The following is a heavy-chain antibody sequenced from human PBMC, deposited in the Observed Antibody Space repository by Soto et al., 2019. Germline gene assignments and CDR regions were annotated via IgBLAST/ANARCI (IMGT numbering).Heavy chain of an antibody. V-gene: IGHV3-21*04. CDR3: AKDLGYYGSGSYYNAY. D-gene: IGHD3-10*01. CDR2: ISSSSSYI. CDR1: GFTFSSYS. J-gene: IGHJ4*02. Sequence: GGSLRLSCAASGFTFSSYSMNWVRQAPEKGLEWVSSISSSSSYIYYADSVKGRFTISRDNAKNSLYLQMNSLRAEDTAVYYCAKDLGYYGSGSYYNAYWGQGTLVTVSS.